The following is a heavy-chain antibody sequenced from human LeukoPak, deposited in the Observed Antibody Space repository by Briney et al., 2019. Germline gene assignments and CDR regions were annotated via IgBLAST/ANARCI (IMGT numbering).Heavy chain of an antibody. V-gene: IGHV3-7*01. D-gene: IGHD5-12*01. CDR2: IKQDGSEK. Sequence: GGSLRLSCAASGFTFSSYWMSWVSQAPGKGLEWVANIKQDGSEKYYVDSVKGRFTISRDNAKNSLYLQMNSLRAEDTAVYYCARAPGWLRALGFDYWGQGTLVTVSS. CDR1: GFTFSSYW. J-gene: IGHJ4*02. CDR3: ARAPGWLRALGFDY.